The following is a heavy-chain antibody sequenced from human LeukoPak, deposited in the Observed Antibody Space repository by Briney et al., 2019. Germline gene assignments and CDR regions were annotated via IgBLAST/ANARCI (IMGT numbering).Heavy chain of an antibody. V-gene: IGHV4-61*08. J-gene: IGHJ3*02. CDR3: ARGGSGISNAFDI. CDR2: LYYSGST. Sequence: SQTLSLTCAVSGGSIIVAAYSWSWIRQPPGKGLEWIGYLYYSGSTSSNPSLKSRVTMSVDTSKNQFSLKLRSVTAAGTAVYYCARGGSGISNAFDIWGQGTMVTVSS. CDR1: GGSIIVAAYS. D-gene: IGHD3-10*01.